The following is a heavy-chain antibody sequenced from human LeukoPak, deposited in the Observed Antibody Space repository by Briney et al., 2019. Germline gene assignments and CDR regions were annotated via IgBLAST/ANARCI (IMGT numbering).Heavy chain of an antibody. V-gene: IGHV3-21*01. CDR3: ARGFSGSPIDY. Sequence: GGSLRLSCAASGFTFSSYSMNWVRQAPGKGLEWVSSISSSSSYIYYADSVKGRFTIARDNAKNSLYLQMNILRAEDTAVYYCARGFSGSPIDYWGQGTLVTVSS. J-gene: IGHJ4*02. D-gene: IGHD1-26*01. CDR1: GFTFSSYS. CDR2: ISSSSSYI.